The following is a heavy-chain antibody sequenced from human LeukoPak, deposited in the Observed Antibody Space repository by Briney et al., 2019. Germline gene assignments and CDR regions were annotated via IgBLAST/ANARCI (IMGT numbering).Heavy chain of an antibody. D-gene: IGHD6-13*01. CDR1: GYTFSRYG. V-gene: IGHV7-4-1*02. Sequence: ASVKVSCKASGYTFSRYGINWVRQAPGQGLEWMGWINTNTGNPTYAQGFTGRFVFSLDTSVSTAYLQISSLKAEDTAVYYCARGSPSGSWYDGICFDYWGQGTLVTVSS. CDR3: ARGSPSGSWYDGICFDY. CDR2: INTNTGNP. J-gene: IGHJ4*02.